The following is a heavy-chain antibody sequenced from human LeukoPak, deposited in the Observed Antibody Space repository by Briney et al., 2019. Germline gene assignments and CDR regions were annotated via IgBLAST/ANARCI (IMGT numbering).Heavy chain of an antibody. V-gene: IGHV1-2*02. J-gene: IGHJ5*02. CDR1: GYTFTGYY. Sequence: ASVKVSCKASGYTFTGYYMHWVRQAPGQGLEWMGWFNPNSGGTNYAQKFQGRVTMTRDTSISTAYMELSRLRSDDTAVYYCAREASGLVKRWFDPWGQGTLVTVSS. CDR2: FNPNSGGT. D-gene: IGHD6-19*01. CDR3: AREASGLVKRWFDP.